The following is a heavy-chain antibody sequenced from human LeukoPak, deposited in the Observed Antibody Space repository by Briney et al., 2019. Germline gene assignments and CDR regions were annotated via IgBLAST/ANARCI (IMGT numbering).Heavy chain of an antibody. CDR1: GFIFSSYS. CDR2: ISSDSNYI. V-gene: IGHV3-21*01. CDR3: ARDYRRWSEY. D-gene: IGHD2-15*01. J-gene: IGHJ4*02. Sequence: PGGSLRLSCAASGFIFSSYSMNWVRRAPGKGLEWVSSISSDSNYIYYADSVKGRFTISRDNAKNSLYLQMNSLRAEDTAIYYCARDYRRWSEYWGQGTLVTVSS.